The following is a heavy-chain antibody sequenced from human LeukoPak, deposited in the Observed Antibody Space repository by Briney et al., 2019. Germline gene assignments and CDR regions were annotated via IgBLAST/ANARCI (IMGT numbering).Heavy chain of an antibody. V-gene: IGHV3-23*01. CDR3: AKAPVTTCRGAYCYPFDY. J-gene: IGHJ4*02. D-gene: IGHD2-21*01. CDR2: ISNSGGTT. CDR1: GFTFSSYA. Sequence: PGGSLRLSCAASGFTFSSYAMHWVRQAPGKGLEWVSGISNSGGTTYYADSVKGRFTISRDNSKNTLYLQMNSLRAEDTAVYYCAKAPVTTCRGAYCYPFDYWGQGTLVTVSS.